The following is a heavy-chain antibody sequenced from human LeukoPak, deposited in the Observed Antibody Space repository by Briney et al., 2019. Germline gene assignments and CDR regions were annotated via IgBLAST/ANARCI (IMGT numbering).Heavy chain of an antibody. V-gene: IGHV4-59*12. CDR3: ARLRQSQKLLWFGELSRPFDY. CDR2: IYYSGST. CDR1: GGSISSYY. J-gene: IGHJ4*02. Sequence: PSETLSLTCTVSGGSISSYYWSWIRQPPGKGLEWIGYIYYSGSTNYNPSLKSRVTISVDTSKNQFSLKLSSVTAADTAVYYCARLRQSQKLLWFGELSRPFDYWGQGTLVTVSS. D-gene: IGHD3-10*01.